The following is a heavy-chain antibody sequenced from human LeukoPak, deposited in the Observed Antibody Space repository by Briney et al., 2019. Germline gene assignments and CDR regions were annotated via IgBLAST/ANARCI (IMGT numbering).Heavy chain of an antibody. CDR1: GYSISSGYF. J-gene: IGHJ4*02. CDR2: IYHSGST. V-gene: IGHV4-38-2*02. D-gene: IGHD3-22*01. CDR3: ARGGDDSSGYYYY. Sequence: PSETLSLTCTVSGYSISSGYFWGWTRQPPGKGLEWIGSIYHSGSTYYNPSLKSRVTISVDTSKNQFSLKLSSVTAADTAVYYCARGGDDSSGYYYYWGQGTLVTASS.